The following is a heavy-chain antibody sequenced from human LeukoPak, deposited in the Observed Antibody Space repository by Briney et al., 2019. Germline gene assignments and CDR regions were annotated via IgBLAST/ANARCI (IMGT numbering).Heavy chain of an antibody. V-gene: IGHV4-39*01. CDR1: GGSISSSSYY. Sequence: SETLSLTCTVSGGSISSSSYYWDWIRQPPGKGLEWIGTIFCSGTTSYSPSLKSRATISVDTSRNQFSLKLNSVTAADTAIYYCARRRIAAIDYWGQGTLVTVSS. D-gene: IGHD6-13*01. CDR3: ARRRIAAIDY. CDR2: IFCSGTT. J-gene: IGHJ4*02.